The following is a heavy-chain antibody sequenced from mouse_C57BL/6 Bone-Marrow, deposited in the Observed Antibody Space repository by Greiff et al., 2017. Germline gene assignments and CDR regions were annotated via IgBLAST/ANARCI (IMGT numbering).Heavy chain of an antibody. CDR3: ARLRDDSYDIFAY. CDR1: GYSFTGYF. CDR2: INPYNGDT. V-gene: IGHV1-37*01. J-gene: IGHJ3*01. Sequence: EVQLQQSGPELVKPGASVKISCKASGYSFTGYFMNWVKQSHGKSLEWIGRINPYNGDTFYNQKFQGKATLTVDTSSSTAHLEHLSLTSEDFAVYYCARLRDDSYDIFAYWGQGTLVSVSA. D-gene: IGHD2-12*01.